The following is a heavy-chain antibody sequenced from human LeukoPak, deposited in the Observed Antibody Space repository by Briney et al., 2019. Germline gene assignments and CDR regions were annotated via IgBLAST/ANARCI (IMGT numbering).Heavy chain of an antibody. D-gene: IGHD5-24*01. Sequence: KPSETLSLTCTVSGGSISSSSYYWGWIRQPPGKGLEWIGHIYYSGSTKYNPSLKSRVTISVDTSKNQFSLRLSSVTAADTAVYYCARGARAGYNLEPFDYWGQGTLVTVSS. CDR1: GGSISSSSYY. CDR2: IYYSGST. V-gene: IGHV4-61*05. J-gene: IGHJ4*02. CDR3: ARGARAGYNLEPFDY.